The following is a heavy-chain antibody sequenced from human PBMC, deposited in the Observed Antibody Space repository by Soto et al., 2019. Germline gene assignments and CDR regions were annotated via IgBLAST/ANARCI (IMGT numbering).Heavy chain of an antibody. D-gene: IGHD1-1*01. Sequence: SVKVSCKASGGTFSSYAISWVRQAPGQGLEWMGGIIPIFGTANYAQKFQGRVTITADESTSTAYMELSSLRSEDTAVYYCARGVEPGGGYYYGMDVWGQVTTVPVSS. CDR3: ARGVEPGGGYYYGMDV. V-gene: IGHV1-69*13. J-gene: IGHJ6*02. CDR1: GGTFSSYA. CDR2: IIPIFGTA.